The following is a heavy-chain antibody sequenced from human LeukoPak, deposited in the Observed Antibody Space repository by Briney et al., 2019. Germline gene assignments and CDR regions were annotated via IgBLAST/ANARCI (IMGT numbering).Heavy chain of an antibody. J-gene: IGHJ4*02. CDR3: VTHEVTVITRSTFDN. CDR1: GFTLSSYA. V-gene: IGHV3-7*01. Sequence: GGSLRLSCAASGFTLSSYAMSWVRQAPGKGLEWVANVKPDDTEKYYGNSVKGRFTILRDNAKNSVYLQMNSLRAEDTAVYYCVTHEVTVITRSTFDNWGQGTLVTVSS. CDR2: VKPDDTEK. D-gene: IGHD4-23*01.